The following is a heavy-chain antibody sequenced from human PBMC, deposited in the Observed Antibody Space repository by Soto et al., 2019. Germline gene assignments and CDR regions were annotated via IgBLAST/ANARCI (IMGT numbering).Heavy chain of an antibody. CDR3: AKEAEENENVPIPGDN. CDR1: GFSFRNYA. Sequence: GSLKLSSAASGFSFRNYAMTWVRQAPGKGREWVSGLSGSGTMRYYADSVRGRFIISRDNAKNTLFLQMDNLRVEDSAVYYCAKEAEENENVPIPGDNWGQGTPVTVSS. CDR2: LSGSGTMR. J-gene: IGHJ4*02. V-gene: IGHV3-23*01. D-gene: IGHD1-1*01.